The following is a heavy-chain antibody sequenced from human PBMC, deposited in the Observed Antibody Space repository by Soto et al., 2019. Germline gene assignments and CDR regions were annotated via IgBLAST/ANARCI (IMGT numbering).Heavy chain of an antibody. J-gene: IGHJ4*02. V-gene: IGHV4-4*02. CDR2: IYRTGST. CDR3: ARRDPGTSVDY. D-gene: IGHD1-7*01. CDR1: GGSFTSNNW. Sequence: KTSETLSLTCAVSGGSFTSNNWWTWVRQPPGQGLEWIGEIYRTGSTNYNPSLKSRVTISLDKSENQFSLKVTSLPAADTAVYYCARRDPGTSVDYWGQGTGSPSPQ.